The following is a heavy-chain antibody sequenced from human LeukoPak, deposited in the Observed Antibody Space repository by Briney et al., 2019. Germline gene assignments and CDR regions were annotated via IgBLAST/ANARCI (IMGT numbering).Heavy chain of an antibody. D-gene: IGHD2-15*01. CDR1: GFTFSNYW. Sequence: GGSLRLSCAASGFTFSNYWMHWVRQAPGKGLVWVSRLNSDGSSTNYADSVKGRFTISRDNAKNTLYLQMNTLRAEDTAVYFCAKSPVSSCRGSFCYPFDYWGQGNLVTVSS. J-gene: IGHJ4*02. CDR3: AKSPVSSCRGSFCYPFDY. V-gene: IGHV3-74*01. CDR2: LNSDGSST.